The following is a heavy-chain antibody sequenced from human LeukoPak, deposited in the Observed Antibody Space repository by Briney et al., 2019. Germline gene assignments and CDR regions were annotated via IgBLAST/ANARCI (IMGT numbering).Heavy chain of an antibody. Sequence: GGSLRLSCAASGFTFSSYTMNWVRQTPGKGLEWVSYISGNSGTIYYADSVKGRFTISRDNAKNSLYLQMNSLRVEDTAVYYCAGTPGIYQTFGYWGQGTLVTVSS. CDR3: AGTPGIYQTFGY. CDR1: GFTFSSYT. CDR2: ISGNSGTI. J-gene: IGHJ4*02. D-gene: IGHD2-2*01. V-gene: IGHV3-48*01.